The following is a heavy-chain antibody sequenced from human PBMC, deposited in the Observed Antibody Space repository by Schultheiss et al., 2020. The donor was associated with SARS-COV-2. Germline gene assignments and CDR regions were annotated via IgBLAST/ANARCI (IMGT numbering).Heavy chain of an antibody. CDR2: ISGSGGST. J-gene: IGHJ4*02. V-gene: IGHV3-23*01. CDR3: ARESSSSFDY. D-gene: IGHD6-6*01. Sequence: GGSLRLSCAASGFTFSSYAMSWVRQAPGKGLEWVSAISGSGGSTYYADSVKGRFTISRDNAKNSLYLQMNSLRAEDTAVYYCARESSSSFDYWGQGTLVTVSS. CDR1: GFTFSSYA.